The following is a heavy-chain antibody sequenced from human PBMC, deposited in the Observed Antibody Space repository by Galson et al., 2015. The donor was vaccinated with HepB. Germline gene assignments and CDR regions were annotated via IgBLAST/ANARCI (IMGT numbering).Heavy chain of an antibody. CDR1: GYTFTSYD. CDR3: ARKWELLHYYYYGMDV. CDR2: MNPNSGNT. J-gene: IGHJ6*02. D-gene: IGHD1-26*01. V-gene: IGHV1-8*01. Sequence: CKASGYTFTSYDINWVRQATGQGLEWMGWMNPNSGNTGYAQKFQGRVTMTRNTSISTAYMELSSLRSEDTAVYYCARKWELLHYYYYGMDVWGQGTTVTVSS.